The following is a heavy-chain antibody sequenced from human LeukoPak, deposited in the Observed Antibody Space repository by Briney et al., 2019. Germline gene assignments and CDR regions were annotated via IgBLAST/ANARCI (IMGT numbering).Heavy chain of an antibody. J-gene: IGHJ5*02. V-gene: IGHV1-8*01. CDR1: GYTFANYD. CDR3: ARGRNWGRDWFDP. Sequence: ASVKVSCKASGYTFANYDINWVRQAPGQGLEWMGWMYPNSDNAGYAQKFQGRVTMTRNTSITTVYMELTSLRSEDTAMYYCARGRNWGRDWFDPWGQGTLVTVSS. CDR2: MYPNSDNA. D-gene: IGHD3-16*01.